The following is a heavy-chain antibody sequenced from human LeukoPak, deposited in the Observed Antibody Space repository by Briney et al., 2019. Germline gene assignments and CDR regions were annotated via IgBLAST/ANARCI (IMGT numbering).Heavy chain of an antibody. J-gene: IGHJ6*03. CDR1: GGSISSGDYY. Sequence: PSETLSLTCTVSGGSISSGDYYWSWIRQPPGKGLEWIGYIYYSGSTYYNPSLKSRVTISVDTSKNQFSLKLSSVTAADTAVYYCARGSSGYYFSSDYYYYMDVWGKGTTVTVSS. CDR2: IYYSGST. D-gene: IGHD3-22*01. V-gene: IGHV4-30-4*08. CDR3: ARGSSGYYFSSDYYYYMDV.